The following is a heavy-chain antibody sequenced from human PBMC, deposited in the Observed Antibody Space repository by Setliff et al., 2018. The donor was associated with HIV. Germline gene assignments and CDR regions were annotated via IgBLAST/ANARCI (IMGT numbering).Heavy chain of an antibody. CDR3: AKAGYCSSTSCYSFDY. Sequence: GESLKISCAASGFTFSSYGMHWVRQAPGKGLEWVAVISYDGSNKYYADSVKGRFTISRDNSKNTLYLQMNSLRAEDTAVYYCAKAGYCSSTSCYSFDYWGQGTLVTVSS. D-gene: IGHD2-2*02. J-gene: IGHJ4*02. CDR2: ISYDGSNK. V-gene: IGHV3-30*18. CDR1: GFTFSSYG.